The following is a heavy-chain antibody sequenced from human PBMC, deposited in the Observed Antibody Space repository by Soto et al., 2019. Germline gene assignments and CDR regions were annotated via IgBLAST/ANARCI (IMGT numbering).Heavy chain of an antibody. J-gene: IGHJ4*02. CDR1: GYMFGRDW. CDR3: ARQLYYILAS. V-gene: IGHV5-51*01. CDR2: IKPGGSDT. D-gene: IGHD2-8*01. Sequence: GESLKISCKGSGYMFGRDWIGWVRQMPGKGLEWMGIIKPGGSDTRYRPPFQAQVTISADISISSAYLEFRSLEASDTDMYFCARQLYYILASWGQGTLATVSS.